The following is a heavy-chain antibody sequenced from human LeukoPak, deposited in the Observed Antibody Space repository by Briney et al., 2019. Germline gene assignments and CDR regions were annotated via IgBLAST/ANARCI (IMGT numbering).Heavy chain of an antibody. D-gene: IGHD1-14*01. CDR1: GYTFTGYY. J-gene: IGHJ6*02. Sequence: GASVKVSCKASGYTFTGYYMHWVRQAPGQGLEWMGWINPNSGGTNYAQKFQGRVTMTRDTSISTAYMELSRLRSDDTAVYYCARRSPEPYYYYGMDVWGQGTTVTVSS. V-gene: IGHV1-2*02. CDR3: ARRSPEPYYYYGMDV. CDR2: INPNSGGT.